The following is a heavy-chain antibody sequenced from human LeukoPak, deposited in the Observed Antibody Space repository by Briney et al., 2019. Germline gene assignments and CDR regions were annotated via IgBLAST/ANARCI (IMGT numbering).Heavy chain of an antibody. CDR3: ARDLRIAAAGSLDDAKDDY. J-gene: IGHJ4*02. CDR2: IIPILGIA. V-gene: IGHV1-69*04. CDR1: GGTFSSYA. D-gene: IGHD6-13*01. Sequence: SVKVSCKASGGTFSSYAISWVRQAPGQGLEWMGRIIPILGIANYAQKFQGRVTITADKSTSTAYMELSSLRSEDTAVYYCARDLRIAAAGSLDDAKDDYWGQGTLVTVSS.